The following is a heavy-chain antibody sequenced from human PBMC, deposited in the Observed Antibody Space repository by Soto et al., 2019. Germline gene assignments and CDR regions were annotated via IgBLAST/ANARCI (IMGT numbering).Heavy chain of an antibody. CDR1: GYTLTDYW. CDR3: AGTTTSSGWYKDYYYGMDV. Sequence: GESLKISCRGSGYTLTDYWIVWVRQMPGKGLEWMGVIYPGDSDTRYSPSFQGQVTISADNSISTAYLQWSSLKASDTAMYYCAGTTTSSGWYKDYYYGMDVWGQGTTVTVSS. J-gene: IGHJ6*02. V-gene: IGHV5-51*01. CDR2: IYPGDSDT. D-gene: IGHD6-19*01.